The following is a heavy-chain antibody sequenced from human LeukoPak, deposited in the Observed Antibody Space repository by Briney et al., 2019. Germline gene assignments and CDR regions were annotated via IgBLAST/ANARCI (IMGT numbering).Heavy chain of an antibody. V-gene: IGHV1-2*02. Sequence: ASVKVSCKASGYTFTGYYMHWVRQAPGQGLEWMGWINPNSGGTNYAQKSQGRVTMTRDTSISTVYMELRSLRSDDTAVYYCARGSPPRRNYDSSGYYSYYFDYWGQGTLVTVSS. CDR3: ARGSPPRRNYDSSGYYSYYFDY. CDR2: INPNSGGT. J-gene: IGHJ4*02. CDR1: GYTFTGYY. D-gene: IGHD3-22*01.